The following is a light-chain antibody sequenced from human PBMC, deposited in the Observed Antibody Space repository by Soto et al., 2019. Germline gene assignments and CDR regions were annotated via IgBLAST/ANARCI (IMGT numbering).Light chain of an antibody. CDR2: EAS. CDR1: QSFRGL. J-gene: IGKJ5*01. CDR3: QQRHMWPIT. V-gene: IGKV3-11*01. Sequence: VLTQSPATLSLAPGERPTLSYRASQSFRGLLAWYQQKPGQAPRLLIYEASKRATGIPPRFSGSGSGTDFTLTISSLEPEDSAVYYCQQRHMWPITFGQGTRLEIK.